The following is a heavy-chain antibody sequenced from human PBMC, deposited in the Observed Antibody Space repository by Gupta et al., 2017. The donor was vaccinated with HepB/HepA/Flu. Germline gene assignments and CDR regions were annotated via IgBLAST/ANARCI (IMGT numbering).Heavy chain of an antibody. CDR2: TSPSGGTV. J-gene: IGHJ4*02. Sequence: DVQLVESGGGLVQDGGSLSLSCVASGFNFGDYEMGWVRQAAGKGLQWVAHTSPSGGTVTYADSVRGRFTISRDNAKNSLFLQMNSLRVEDTAVYYCVRDPDVMVRGEFDFWGQGNLVTVSS. CDR3: VRDPDVMVRGEFDF. V-gene: IGHV3-48*03. D-gene: IGHD3-10*01. CDR1: GFNFGDYE.